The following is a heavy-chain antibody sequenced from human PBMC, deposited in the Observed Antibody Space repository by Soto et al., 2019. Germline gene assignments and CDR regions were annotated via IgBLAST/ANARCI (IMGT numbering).Heavy chain of an antibody. CDR3: ARHPSDFWFDP. D-gene: IGHD2-21*02. CDR1: GGSISSSNYF. V-gene: IGHV4-39*01. Sequence: SETLSRTCIVSGGSISSSNYFLGWIRQPPGKGLEWIGSIYYSGSTYYNPSLKSRVTVSVDTSKNQFSLKLSSVTAADTAVYYCARHPSDFWFDPWGQGTLVTVSS. J-gene: IGHJ5*02. CDR2: IYYSGST.